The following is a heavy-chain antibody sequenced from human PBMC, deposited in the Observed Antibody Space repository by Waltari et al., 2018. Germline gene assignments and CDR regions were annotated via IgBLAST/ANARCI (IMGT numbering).Heavy chain of an antibody. D-gene: IGHD6-6*01. Sequence: QVQLQQWGTRVLKPSETLSLTCAVHGGSFSGDFWAWIRQPPGKGRGWIGEINHDGNTNYNPSLKSRDSISADMSKNQFSLKVTSVTAADTAVYYCASPAGRYSRSPFFDYWGQGTLVTVSS. CDR3: ASPAGRYSRSPFFDY. V-gene: IGHV4-34*01. CDR2: INHDGNT. J-gene: IGHJ4*02. CDR1: GGSFSGDF.